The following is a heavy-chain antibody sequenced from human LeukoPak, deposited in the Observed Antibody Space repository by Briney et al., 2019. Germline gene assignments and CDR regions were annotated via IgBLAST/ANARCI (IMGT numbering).Heavy chain of an antibody. J-gene: IGHJ6*03. CDR2: IYYSGST. Sequence: PSESLSLTCSVYGGSISSGDYYWSWIRQPPGKGLERIGYIYYSGSTYYNPSLKSRVTISVDTSKNQFSLKLSSVTAADTAVYYCARVVPFWSGLGDYYMDVWGKGTTVTVSS. D-gene: IGHD3-3*01. CDR3: ARVVPFWSGLGDYYMDV. CDR1: GGSISSGDYY. V-gene: IGHV4-30-4*08.